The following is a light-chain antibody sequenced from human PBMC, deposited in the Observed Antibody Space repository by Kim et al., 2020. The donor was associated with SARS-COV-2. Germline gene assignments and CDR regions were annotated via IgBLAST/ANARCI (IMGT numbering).Light chain of an antibody. J-gene: IGLJ1*01. CDR2: SNS. Sequence: ELTQPPSASGTPGQRVTISCSGSSSNVGSNSVDWYQHLPGTAPKFLIYSNSQRPSGVPDRFSGSKSGTSASLAISGLQSEDEADYYCATWDDSLNAYLFGTGTKVTVL. V-gene: IGLV1-44*01. CDR3: ATWDDSLNAYL. CDR1: SSNVGSNS.